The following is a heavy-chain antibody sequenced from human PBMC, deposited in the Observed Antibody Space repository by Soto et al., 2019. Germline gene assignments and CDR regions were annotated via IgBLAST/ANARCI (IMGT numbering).Heavy chain of an antibody. D-gene: IGHD1-1*01. J-gene: IGHJ3*02. Sequence: SETLSLTCSVSGGSIDTYYWTWFRQAPGRGLECIGNIYYSGTININPAPESRVSLSIDRAKRQFSLTLSSVTAADTAVYYCARSAGTFDNFCSAYGYDIWGPGTKVTVSS. CDR3: ARSAGTFDNFCSAYGYDI. CDR1: GGSIDTYY. CDR2: IYYSGTI. V-gene: IGHV4-59*13.